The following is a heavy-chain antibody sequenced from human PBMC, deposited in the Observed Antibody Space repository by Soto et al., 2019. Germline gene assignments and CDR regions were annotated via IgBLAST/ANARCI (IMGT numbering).Heavy chain of an antibody. D-gene: IGHD6-19*01. CDR2: ISSSGSTI. Sequence: QVQLVQSGAEVKKPGSSVKVSCKASGFTFSDYYMSWIRQAPGKGLEWVSYISSSGSTIYYADSVKGRFTISRDNAKNSLYLQMNSLRAEDTAVYYCARDGGVIAVAGTDYFDYWGQGTLVTVSS. CDR1: GFTFSDYY. CDR3: ARDGGVIAVAGTDYFDY. J-gene: IGHJ4*02. V-gene: IGHV3-11*01.